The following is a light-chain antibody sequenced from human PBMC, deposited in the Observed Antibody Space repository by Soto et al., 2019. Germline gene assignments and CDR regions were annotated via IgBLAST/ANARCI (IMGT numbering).Light chain of an antibody. CDR1: QSINTY. CDR3: MQALQTWT. V-gene: IGKV1-39*02. J-gene: IGKJ1*01. CDR2: GAS. Sequence: SASVGDRVTITCQTSQSINTYLNWYQQKPGKAPKLLIYGASSLQSGVPLRFSGSGSGTDFTLKISRVEAEDVGVYYCMQALQTWTFGQGTKVDIK.